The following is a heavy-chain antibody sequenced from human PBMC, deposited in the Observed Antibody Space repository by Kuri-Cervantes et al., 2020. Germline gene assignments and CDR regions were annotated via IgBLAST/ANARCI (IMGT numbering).Heavy chain of an antibody. V-gene: IGHV1-46*01. Sequence: ASVKVSCKASGYTFTSYYMHWVRQAPGQGLEWMGIINPSGGSATYAQKFQGRVTMTRDTSTNTAHMELRSLRAEDTAVYYCAKDQTSGYGTFDYWGQGTLVTVSS. CDR3: AKDQTSGYGTFDY. J-gene: IGHJ4*02. D-gene: IGHD3-22*01. CDR1: GYTFTSYY. CDR2: INPSGGSA.